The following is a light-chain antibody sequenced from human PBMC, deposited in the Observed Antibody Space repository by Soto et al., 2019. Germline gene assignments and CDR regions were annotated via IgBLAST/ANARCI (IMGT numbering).Light chain of an antibody. CDR3: CSYAPSRSLL. Sequence: QSALTQPASVSGSPGQSITISCTGTSRDVGTYNLVTWYQQHPGKAPKLIIYEGNTRPSGVSNRFSASKSGNTATLTISGLQDADEAEYYCCSYAPSRSLLFGGGTKLTVL. V-gene: IGLV2-23*01. CDR2: EGN. CDR1: SRDVGTYNL. J-gene: IGLJ2*01.